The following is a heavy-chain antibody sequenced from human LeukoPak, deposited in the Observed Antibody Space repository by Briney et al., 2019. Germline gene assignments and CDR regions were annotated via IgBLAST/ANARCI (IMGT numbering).Heavy chain of an antibody. Sequence: GASLRLSCAASGFIFGGYAMSWVRQAPGKGLEWVANIKHDGSERFYVDSVRGRFTISKDNDENSMYLQVDSLSAEDTAVYYCGRVISGAIDYWGQGTLVTVSS. CDR2: IKHDGSER. D-gene: IGHD2-15*01. CDR3: GRVISGAIDY. CDR1: GFIFGGYA. V-gene: IGHV3-7*01. J-gene: IGHJ4*02.